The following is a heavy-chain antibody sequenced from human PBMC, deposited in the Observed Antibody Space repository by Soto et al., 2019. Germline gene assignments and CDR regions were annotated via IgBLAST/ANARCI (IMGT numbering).Heavy chain of an antibody. CDR3: AKDNRYSNYYFFDH. J-gene: IGHJ4*02. D-gene: IGHD4-4*01. V-gene: IGHV3-9*01. Sequence: GGSLRLSCAASGFTFDDYAMHWVRQAPGKGLEWVSGISWNSGSIGYADSVKGRFTISRDNAKNSLYLQMNSLRAEDTALYYCAKDNRYSNYYFFDHWGQGTLVTVAP. CDR2: ISWNSGSI. CDR1: GFTFDDYA.